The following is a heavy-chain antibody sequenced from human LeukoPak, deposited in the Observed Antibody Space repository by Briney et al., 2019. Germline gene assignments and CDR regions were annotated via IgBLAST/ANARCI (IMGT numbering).Heavy chain of an antibody. Sequence: PSETLSLTCTVSGGSISSYYWSWIRQPPGKGLEWIGYIYNSGRTYYNPSLQSRVTISVDTSKNQFSLRLSSVTTADTALYYCARLRAYYYDSSGYYNFDFWGQGTLVTVSS. CDR2: IYNSGRT. V-gene: IGHV4-4*08. J-gene: IGHJ4*02. CDR1: GGSISSYY. CDR3: ARLRAYYYDSSGYYNFDF. D-gene: IGHD3-22*01.